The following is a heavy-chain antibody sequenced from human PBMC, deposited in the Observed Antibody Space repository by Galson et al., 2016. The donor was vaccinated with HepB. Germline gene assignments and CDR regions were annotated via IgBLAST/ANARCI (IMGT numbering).Heavy chain of an antibody. V-gene: IGHV3-48*03. D-gene: IGHD2-8*01. Sequence: SLRLSCAASGFIFSSYVMNWVRQAPGKGLEWVSYISSSGSTIYYADFVKGRFTISRDNADNSLYLQMHSLRAEDTAVYYCARGWSTLAAYYYYGMDVWGQGTTVTVSS. CDR3: ARGWSTLAAYYYYGMDV. J-gene: IGHJ6*02. CDR2: ISSSGSTI. CDR1: GFIFSSYV.